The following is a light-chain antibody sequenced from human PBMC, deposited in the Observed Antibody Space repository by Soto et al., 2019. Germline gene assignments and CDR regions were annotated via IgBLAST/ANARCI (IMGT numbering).Light chain of an antibody. Sequence: DIQMTQSPSSLSASVGDRVTITCQASQDISNYLNWYQQKPGKAPKLLIYDASNLETGVPSRFSGSGSGTDFTFTISSLQPEDIATYYCQQYDNLLRAFGQGTNVEIK. CDR3: QQYDNLLRA. CDR1: QDISNY. V-gene: IGKV1-33*01. J-gene: IGKJ1*01. CDR2: DAS.